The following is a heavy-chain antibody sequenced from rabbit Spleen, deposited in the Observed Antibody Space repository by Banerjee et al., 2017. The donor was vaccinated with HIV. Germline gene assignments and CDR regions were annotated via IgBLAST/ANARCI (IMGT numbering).Heavy chain of an antibody. CDR3: ARDTSSSFSSYGMDL. D-gene: IGHD1-1*01. CDR1: GVSFSSSSY. V-gene: IGHV1S40*01. Sequence: ESGGGLVKPGASLTLTCTASGVSFSSSSYMCWVRQAPGKGLEWIACIDTGSSGFTYFATWAQGRFTCSKTSSTTVTLQMTRLTAADTATYFCARDTSSSFSSYGMDLWGQGTLVTVS. J-gene: IGHJ3*01. CDR2: IDTGSSGFT.